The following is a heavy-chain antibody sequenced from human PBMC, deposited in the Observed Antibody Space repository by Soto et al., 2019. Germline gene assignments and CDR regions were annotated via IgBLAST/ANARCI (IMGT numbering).Heavy chain of an antibody. CDR2: LNPDRGGT. D-gene: IGHD2-21*01. CDR1: GYTFSDDD. CDR3: ARAPYGYFYG. V-gene: IGHV1-2*02. J-gene: IGHJ6*01. Sequence: SVKVFCKTSGYTFSDDDRHWVRQAPGQEVEWLGWLNPDRGGTKFAQKFQGRVAMTRDTSINTAYMDLGGLTSADTAFYYCARAPYGYFYG.